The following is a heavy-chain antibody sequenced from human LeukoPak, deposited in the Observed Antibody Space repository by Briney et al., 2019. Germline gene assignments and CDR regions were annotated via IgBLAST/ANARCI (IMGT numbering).Heavy chain of an antibody. CDR2: ISGSGGST. V-gene: IGHV3-23*01. CDR3: AKGGKGYCGYPLLFAY. D-gene: IGHD5-12*01. J-gene: IGHJ4*02. Sequence: GGSLRLSCAASGFTFSSYAMSWVRPAAGKGLEWVSAISGSGGSTYYADSVKGRFTISRDNSKNTLYLQMNSLRAEDTAVYYCAKGGKGYCGYPLLFAYWGQGTLVTASS. CDR1: GFTFSSYA.